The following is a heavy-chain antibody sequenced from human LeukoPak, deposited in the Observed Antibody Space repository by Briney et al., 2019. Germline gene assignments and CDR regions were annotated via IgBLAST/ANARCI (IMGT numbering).Heavy chain of an antibody. CDR3: ARAKFDIVVVPAAKD. J-gene: IGHJ4*02. Sequence: PSETLSLTCAVNGGSFSGYFWSWIRQPPGKGLEWIGEINHSGSTYYNASLKSRITISVDTSKRQFSLRMNSVTAADTAVYYCARAKFDIVVVPAAKDWGQGTLVTVSS. CDR2: INHSGST. CDR1: GGSFSGYF. V-gene: IGHV4-34*01. D-gene: IGHD2-2*01.